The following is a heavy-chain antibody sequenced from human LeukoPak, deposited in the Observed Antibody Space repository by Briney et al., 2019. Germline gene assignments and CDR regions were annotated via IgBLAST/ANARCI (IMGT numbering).Heavy chain of an antibody. V-gene: IGHV3-9*03. D-gene: IGHD6-19*01. CDR1: GFTFDDYA. CDR3: AKDLTGYSSGWFDY. J-gene: IGHJ4*02. CDR2: MSWNSGSI. Sequence: PGRSLRLSCAASGFTFDDYAMHWVRQAPGKGLEWVSGMSWNSGSIGYADSVKGRFTISRDNAKNSLYLQMNSLRAEDMALYYCAKDLTGYSSGWFDYWGQGTLVTVSS.